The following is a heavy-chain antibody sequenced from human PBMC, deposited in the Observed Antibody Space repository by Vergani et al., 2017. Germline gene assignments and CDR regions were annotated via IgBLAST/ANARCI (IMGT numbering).Heavy chain of an antibody. CDR2: IYYSGRT. CDR1: GGSISSSSYY. Sequence: QLQLQESGPGLVKPSETLSLTCTVSGGSISSSSYYWGWIRQPPGKGLEWIGSIYYSGRTYYNPALKSRVTISVDTSKNQFSLKLSSVTAADTAVYYCARRQDIIVVPEENWVDPWGQGTLVTVSS. CDR3: ARRQDIIVVPEENWVDP. V-gene: IGHV4-39*01. J-gene: IGHJ5*02. D-gene: IGHD2-2*01.